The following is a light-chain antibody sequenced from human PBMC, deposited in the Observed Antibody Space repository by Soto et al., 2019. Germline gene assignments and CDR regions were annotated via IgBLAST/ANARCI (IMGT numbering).Light chain of an antibody. V-gene: IGKV3-15*01. Sequence: EIVMPQSPATLSVSPGERATLSCRASQSVSSNLAWYQQKPGQAPRLLIYGASSRATGIPVRFSGSGSVTDYTLTISSLQPEDFATYYCQQSYRTPTFGQGTRLEIK. CDR2: GAS. CDR1: QSVSSN. CDR3: QQSYRTPT. J-gene: IGKJ5*01.